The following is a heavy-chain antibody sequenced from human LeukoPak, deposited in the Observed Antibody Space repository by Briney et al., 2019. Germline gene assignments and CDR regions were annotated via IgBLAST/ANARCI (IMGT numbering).Heavy chain of an antibody. CDR3: AKDQGAYYDSSGYLRAFDY. V-gene: IGHV3-23*01. CDR2: ISGSGGST. J-gene: IGHJ4*02. Sequence: GGSLRLSCAASGFTFSSYAMSWVRQAPGKELEWVSAISGSGGSTYYADSVKGRFTISRDNSKNTLYLQMNSLRAEDTAVYYCAKDQGAYYDSSGYLRAFDYWGQGTLVTVSS. CDR1: GFTFSSYA. D-gene: IGHD3-22*01.